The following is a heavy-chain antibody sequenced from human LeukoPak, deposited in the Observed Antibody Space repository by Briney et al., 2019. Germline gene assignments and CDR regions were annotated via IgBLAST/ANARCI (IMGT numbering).Heavy chain of an antibody. CDR2: IYSSGST. D-gene: IGHD5-12*01. J-gene: IGHJ3*02. V-gene: IGHV4-61*02. CDR3: ARDLLHRGYAFDI. CDR1: GGSINSGTYY. Sequence: PAETLSLTCTVSGGSINSGTYYWGWIRQPAGKGLEWIGRIYSSGSTNYNPSLKSRVTISVDMSKNQFSLKLSSVSAADTAVYYCARDLLHRGYAFDIWGQGTMVTVSS.